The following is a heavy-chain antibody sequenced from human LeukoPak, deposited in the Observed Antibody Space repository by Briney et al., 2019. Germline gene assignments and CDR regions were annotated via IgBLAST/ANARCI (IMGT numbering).Heavy chain of an antibody. CDR1: GFTFSSYS. J-gene: IGHJ4*02. D-gene: IGHD4-4*01. CDR2: ISSSSSTI. CDR3: ARDYSNYGYYFDY. Sequence: PGGSLRLSCAASGFTFSSYSMNWVRQAPGKGLEWVSYISSSSSTIYYADSVKGRFTISRDNAKNSLYLQMNSLRAEDTAVYYCARDYSNYGYYFDYWGQGTLVTVSS. V-gene: IGHV3-48*01.